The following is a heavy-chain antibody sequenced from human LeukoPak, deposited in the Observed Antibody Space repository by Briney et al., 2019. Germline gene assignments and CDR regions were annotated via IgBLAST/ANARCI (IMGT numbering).Heavy chain of an antibody. J-gene: IGHJ4*02. CDR3: AREGGGIVGATTSPHFDY. D-gene: IGHD1-26*01. Sequence: SETLSLTCTVSGGPISGSSYYWGWIRQPPGKGLEWIASIYYSGSTYYNPSLKSRVTISVDTSKNQFSLKLSSVTAADTAVYYCAREGGGIVGATTSPHFDYWGQGTLVTVSS. CDR1: GGPISGSSYY. V-gene: IGHV4-39*02. CDR2: IYYSGST.